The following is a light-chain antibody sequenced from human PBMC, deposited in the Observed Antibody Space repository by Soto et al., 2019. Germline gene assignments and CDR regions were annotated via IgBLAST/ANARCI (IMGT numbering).Light chain of an antibody. CDR2: AAS. CDR1: RDVGSD. V-gene: IGKV1-39*01. Sequence: TQMTQSPLSLSASVGEKIIITCRASRDVGSDVSWYQQKPGKAPKLLIYAASSLQSGVPSRFSGSGSGTDFTLTISSLQPEDFATYYCQQSYSTPQLTFGGGTKVDIK. J-gene: IGKJ4*01. CDR3: QQSYSTPQLT.